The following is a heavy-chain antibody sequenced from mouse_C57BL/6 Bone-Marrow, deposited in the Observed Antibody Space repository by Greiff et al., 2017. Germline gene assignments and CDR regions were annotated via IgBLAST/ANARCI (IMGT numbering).Heavy chain of an antibody. CDR3: TTDYYGSHWYFDV. CDR2: IDPENGDT. V-gene: IGHV14-4*01. Sequence: VQLQQSGAELVRPGASVKLSCTASGFNIKDDYMHWVKQRPEQGLEWIGWIDPENGDTEYASKFQGKATITADTSSNTAYLQLSSLTSEYTAVYYCTTDYYGSHWYFDVWGTGTTVTVSA. CDR1: GFNIKDDY. D-gene: IGHD1-1*01. J-gene: IGHJ1*03.